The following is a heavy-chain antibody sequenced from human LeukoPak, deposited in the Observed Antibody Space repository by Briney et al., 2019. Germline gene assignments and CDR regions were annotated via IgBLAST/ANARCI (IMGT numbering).Heavy chain of an antibody. D-gene: IGHD3-16*01. CDR3: ARQPIYEAYFDF. CDR1: GFPFDRYW. Sequence: GGSLRLSCVASGFPFDRYWMSWVRQAPGKGLEWVANIKHDGSEKNFVDSVKGRFTISRDNAENSLFLQMNSLRADDTAVYFCARQPIYEAYFDFWGQGTLVTVSS. J-gene: IGHJ4*02. V-gene: IGHV3-7*01. CDR2: IKHDGSEK.